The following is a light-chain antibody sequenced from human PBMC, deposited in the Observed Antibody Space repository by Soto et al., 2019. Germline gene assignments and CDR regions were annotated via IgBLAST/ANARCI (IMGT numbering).Light chain of an antibody. Sequence: QSALTQPASVSGSPGQSITISCTGTSSDVGAYIYVSWYQHHPGKAPKVMIYEVTNRPLGVSDRFSGSKSGNTASLTISGLQAEDEADYYCCSYTSSRNYVLGNGTKLTV. CDR3: CSYTSSRNYV. CDR2: EVT. CDR1: SSDVGAYIY. J-gene: IGLJ1*01. V-gene: IGLV2-14*01.